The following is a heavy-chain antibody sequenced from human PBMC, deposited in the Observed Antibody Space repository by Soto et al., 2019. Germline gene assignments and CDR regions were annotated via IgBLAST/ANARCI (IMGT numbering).Heavy chain of an antibody. J-gene: IGHJ4*02. D-gene: IGHD6-19*01. CDR1: GGSISSSSYY. Sequence: SETLSLTCTVSGGSISSSSYYWGWIRQPPGKGLEWIGSIYYSGSTYYNPSLKSRVTISVDTSKNQFSPKLSSVTAADTAVYYCARDLPPSYRQYSSGWFDYWGQGTLVTVSS. V-gene: IGHV4-39*07. CDR2: IYYSGST. CDR3: ARDLPPSYRQYSSGWFDY.